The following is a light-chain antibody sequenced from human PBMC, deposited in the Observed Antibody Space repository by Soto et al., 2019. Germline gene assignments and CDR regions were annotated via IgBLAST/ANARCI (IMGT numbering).Light chain of an antibody. CDR1: QNISTS. Sequence: DIQLTQSPSTLSASVGDRVTITCRPSQNISTSLAWYQQRSGRAPKLLIYDVSNLESGVPSRFSGSGSGTEFSLTIRGLQPDDFATYYCQQYDSYRTFGQGITVEVK. J-gene: IGKJ1*01. CDR2: DVS. CDR3: QQYDSYRT. V-gene: IGKV1-5*01.